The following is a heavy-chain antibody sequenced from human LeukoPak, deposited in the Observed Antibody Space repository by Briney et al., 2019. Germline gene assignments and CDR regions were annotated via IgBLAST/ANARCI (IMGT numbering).Heavy chain of an antibody. CDR3: ARVSLIAAAGYYYYGMDV. J-gene: IGHJ6*02. D-gene: IGHD6-13*01. Sequence: GGSLRLSCAASGFTVSSNYTSWVRQAPGKGLEWVSVIYSGGRTYSADSVKGRFTISRDNSKNTLYLQMNSLRAEDTAVYYCARVSLIAAAGYYYYGMDVWGQGTTVTVSS. CDR2: IYSGGRT. V-gene: IGHV3-66*01. CDR1: GFTVSSNY.